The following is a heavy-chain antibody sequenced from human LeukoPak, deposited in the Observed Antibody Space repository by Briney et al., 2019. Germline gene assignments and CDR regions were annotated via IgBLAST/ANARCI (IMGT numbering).Heavy chain of an antibody. D-gene: IGHD6-19*01. J-gene: IGHJ4*02. CDR3: VRDPSNSGWAFDY. CDR2: IWYNGKNK. CDR1: GFTFSTYA. V-gene: IGHV3-33*01. Sequence: SGGSLRLSCAASGFTFSTYAMHWVRQAPGKGLEWVAMIWYNGKNKHYADSVKGRFTISRDNSKNTLDLQMSSLRADDTAVYYCVRDPSNSGWAFDYWGQGTLVTVSS.